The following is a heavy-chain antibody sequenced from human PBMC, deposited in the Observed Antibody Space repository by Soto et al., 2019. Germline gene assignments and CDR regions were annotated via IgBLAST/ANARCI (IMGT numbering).Heavy chain of an antibody. Sequence: PSETLSLTCTVSGGSISSGGYYWSWIRQHPGKGLEWIGYIYYSGSTYYNPSLKSRVTISVDTSKNQFSLKLSSVTAADTAVYYCARGMRGWFDPWGQGTLVTVSS. J-gene: IGHJ5*02. D-gene: IGHD2-8*01. CDR2: IYYSGST. CDR1: GGSISSGGYY. V-gene: IGHV4-31*03. CDR3: ARGMRGWFDP.